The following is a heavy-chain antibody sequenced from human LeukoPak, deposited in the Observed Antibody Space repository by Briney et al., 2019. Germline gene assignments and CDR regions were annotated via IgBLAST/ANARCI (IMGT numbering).Heavy chain of an antibody. Sequence: ASVKVSCKASGYTFTSYGISWVRQAPGQGLEWMGWISAYNGNTNYAQKLQGRVTMTTDTSTGTAYMELRSLRSDDTAVYYCAREVEQQWLYYYYYYMDVWGKGTTVTVSS. CDR1: GYTFTSYG. D-gene: IGHD6-19*01. CDR3: AREVEQQWLYYYYYYMDV. CDR2: ISAYNGNT. V-gene: IGHV1-18*01. J-gene: IGHJ6*03.